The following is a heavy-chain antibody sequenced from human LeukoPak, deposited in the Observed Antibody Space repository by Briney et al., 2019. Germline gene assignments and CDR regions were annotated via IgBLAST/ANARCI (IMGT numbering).Heavy chain of an antibody. V-gene: IGHV3-23*01. Sequence: GGSPRLSCAASGFTISTYGMSWVRQAPGKGLEWVSSISGGTTYYADSVKGRFTISRDNYKNTVSLQMNSLRAEDTAVYYCAKSVYHSGNYWGQGTLVPVS. J-gene: IGHJ4*02. CDR3: AKSVYHSGNY. D-gene: IGHD3-10*01. CDR1: GFTISTYG. CDR2: ISGGTT.